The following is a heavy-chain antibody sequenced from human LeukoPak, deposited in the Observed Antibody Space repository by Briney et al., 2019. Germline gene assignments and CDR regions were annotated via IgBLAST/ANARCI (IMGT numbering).Heavy chain of an antibody. Sequence: SETLSLTCAVSGYSISSGYYWGWIRQPPGKGLEWIGSIYHSGSTYYNRSLKSRVTISVDTSKNQFSLKLSSVTAADTAVYYCARHEYQLLFYYYYYYMDVWGKGTTVTVSS. CDR2: IYHSGST. J-gene: IGHJ6*03. V-gene: IGHV4-38-2*01. CDR3: ARHEYQLLFYYYYYYMDV. D-gene: IGHD2-2*01. CDR1: GYSISSGYY.